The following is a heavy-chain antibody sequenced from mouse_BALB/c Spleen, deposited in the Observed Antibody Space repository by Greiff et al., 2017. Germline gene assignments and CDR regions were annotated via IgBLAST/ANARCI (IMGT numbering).Heavy chain of an antibody. CDR2: INPGSGGT. CDR3: ARRYGNYVDY. Sequence: VKLQQSGAELVRPGTSVKVSCKASGYAFTNYLIEWVKQRPGQGLEWIGVINPGSGGTNYNEKFKGKATLTADKSSSTAYMQLSSLTSDDSAVYFCARRYGNYVDYWGQGTTLTVSS. J-gene: IGHJ2*01. CDR1: GYAFTNYL. V-gene: IGHV1-54*01. D-gene: IGHD2-10*02.